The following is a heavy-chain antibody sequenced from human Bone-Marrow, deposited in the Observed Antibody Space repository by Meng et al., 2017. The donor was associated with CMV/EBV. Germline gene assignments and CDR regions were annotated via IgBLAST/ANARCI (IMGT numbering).Heavy chain of an antibody. V-gene: IGHV1-69*05. CDR2: IIPIFGTA. CDR1: GGTFSSYA. Sequence: SVKVSCKASGGTFSSYAISWVRQAPGQGLEWMGGIIPIFGTANYAQKFQGRVTITTDESTSTAYMELSSLRSEDTAVYYCARGMGPLVLCRRCFYGTDGWGQGTTVTVSS. CDR3: ARGMGPLVLCRRCFYGTDG. D-gene: IGHD3-10*01. J-gene: IGHJ6*02.